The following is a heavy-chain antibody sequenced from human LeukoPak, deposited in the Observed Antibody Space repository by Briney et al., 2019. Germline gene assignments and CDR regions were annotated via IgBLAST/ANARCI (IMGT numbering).Heavy chain of an antibody. Sequence: GSLRLSCAASGFTFSSSWMSWVRQAPGKGLGWVATIKPDGSEKYYVDSVKGRFTISRDNAKNSLYLQMNSLRAEDTAVYYCAVMGATPNFDSWGQGTLVTVSS. J-gene: IGHJ4*02. CDR2: IKPDGSEK. V-gene: IGHV3-7*01. D-gene: IGHD1-26*01. CDR1: GFTFSSSW. CDR3: AVMGATPNFDS.